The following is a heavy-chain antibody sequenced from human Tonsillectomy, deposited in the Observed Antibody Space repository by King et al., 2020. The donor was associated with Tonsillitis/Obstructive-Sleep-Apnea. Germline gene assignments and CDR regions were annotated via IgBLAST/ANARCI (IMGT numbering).Heavy chain of an antibody. CDR2: ISAYSGNT. D-gene: IGHD2-21*01. J-gene: IGHJ4*02. CDR1: GYTFTSYG. V-gene: IGHV1-18*01. Sequence: QLVQSGAEVKKPGASVKVSCKASGYTFTSYGINWVRQAPGQGLEWMGWISAYSGNTSYTQKLQGRVTMTTGTSTSTAYMERRSLRSDDTAVYYCASHHMDFWGQGTLVTVSS. CDR3: ASHHMDF.